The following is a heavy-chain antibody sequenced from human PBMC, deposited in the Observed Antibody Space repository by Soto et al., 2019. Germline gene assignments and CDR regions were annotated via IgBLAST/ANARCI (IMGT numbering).Heavy chain of an antibody. J-gene: IGHJ4*02. CDR3: ARITGRHLDY. Sequence: LSLTCTVSSGSISVTNVFWGWVRQPPGKGLEWIGNVDYSGTAYFSPSLATRVTFHVDTSKNQFSLTLYSVTAADTAVYYCARITGRHLDYWGQGILVTVSS. V-gene: IGHV4-39*01. D-gene: IGHD1-20*01. CDR1: SGSISVTNVF. CDR2: VDYSGTA.